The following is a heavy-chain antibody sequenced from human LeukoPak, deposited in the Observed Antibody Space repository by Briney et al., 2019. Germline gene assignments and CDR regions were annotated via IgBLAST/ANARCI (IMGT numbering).Heavy chain of an antibody. CDR3: ARSRLMITFGGVTPPNWFDP. D-gene: IGHD3-16*01. CDR1: GYTFTSYY. V-gene: IGHV1-46*01. CDR2: INPSGGST. Sequence: ASVKVSCKASGYTFTSYYTHWVRQAPGQGLEWMGIINPSGGSTSYAQKFQGRVTMTRDTSTSTVYMELSSLRSEDTAVYYCARSRLMITFGGVTPPNWFDPWGQGTLVTVSS. J-gene: IGHJ5*02.